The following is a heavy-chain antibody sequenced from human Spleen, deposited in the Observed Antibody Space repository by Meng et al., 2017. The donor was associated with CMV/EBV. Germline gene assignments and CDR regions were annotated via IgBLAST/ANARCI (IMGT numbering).Heavy chain of an antibody. CDR2: ISSTGNTI. J-gene: IGHJ6*02. CDR3: ARDPNLMDV. CDR1: GFTFSDKY. V-gene: IGHV3-11*04. Sequence: GESLKISCAASGFTFSDKYMSWIRQAPGKGLEWVSYISSTGNTIYYADSVKGRFTISRDNAKNSLYLQMNGLRVEDTAVYYCARDPNLMDVWGQGTTVTVSS.